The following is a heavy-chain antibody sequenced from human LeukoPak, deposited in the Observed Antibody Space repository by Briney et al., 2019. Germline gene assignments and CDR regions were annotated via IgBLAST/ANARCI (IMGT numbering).Heavy chain of an antibody. V-gene: IGHV4-34*01. J-gene: IGHJ4*02. CDR3: ATEGDSSGYFDY. D-gene: IGHD3-22*01. CDR2: INHSGSA. Sequence: KSSETLSPTCAVYGGSFSGYYWTWIRQPPGKGLEWIGEINHSGSANYNPSLKSRVTISVDTSKNRFSLKLSSVTAADTAVYYCATEGDSSGYFDYWGQGTLVTVSS. CDR1: GGSFSGYY.